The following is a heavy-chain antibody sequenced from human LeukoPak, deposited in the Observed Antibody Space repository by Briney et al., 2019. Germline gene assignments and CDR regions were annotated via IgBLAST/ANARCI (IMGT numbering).Heavy chain of an antibody. CDR2: IYYSGST. J-gene: IGHJ5*02. CDR1: GGSISSSSYY. Sequence: PSETLSLTCTVSGGSISSSSYYWGWIRQPPGKGLEWIGSIYYSGSTYYNPSLKSRVTISVDTSKNQFSLKLSSVTAADMAVYYCAREGYSSEIDPWGQGTLVTVSS. D-gene: IGHD6-19*01. CDR3: AREGYSSEIDP. V-gene: IGHV4-39*07.